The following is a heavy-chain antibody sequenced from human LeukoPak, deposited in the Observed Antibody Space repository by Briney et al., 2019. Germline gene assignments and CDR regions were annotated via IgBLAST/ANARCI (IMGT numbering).Heavy chain of an antibody. D-gene: IGHD2-15*01. CDR2: IKEEGREK. J-gene: IGHJ4*02. V-gene: IGHV3-7*05. Sequence: QPGASLRLSCAVSGFDFNRNWMSWVRPPPGKGLEWVANIKEEGREKDYVDSVKGRFTISRDNSKNTLYLQVNSLRAEDTAVYYCARGGASELYYFDYWGQGTLVTVSS. CDR1: GFDFNRNW. CDR3: ARGGASELYYFDY.